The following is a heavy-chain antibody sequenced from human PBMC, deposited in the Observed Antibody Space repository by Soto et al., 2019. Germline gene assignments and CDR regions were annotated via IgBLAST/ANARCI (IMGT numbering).Heavy chain of an antibody. Sequence: QVQQLESGPGLVKPWDTLSLTCTVSGAYISDFSWSWIRQPAGKGLEWIGRITVNGNTQYNPSFRSRVTMSMDTSRNQFSLNLQSATSADTALYYCARESGENWTYEAHWGQGTLVTVSS. D-gene: IGHD1-7*01. CDR2: ITVNGNT. CDR3: ARESGENWTYEAH. CDR1: GAYISDFS. J-gene: IGHJ1*01. V-gene: IGHV4-4*07.